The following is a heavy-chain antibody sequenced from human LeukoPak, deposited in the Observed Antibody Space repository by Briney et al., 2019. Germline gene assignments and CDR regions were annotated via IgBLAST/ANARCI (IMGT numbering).Heavy chain of an antibody. Sequence: PGGSLGLSCAASGFTFSSYGMHWVRQAPGKGLEWVAVIWYDGSNKYYADSVKGRFTISRDNSKNTLYLQMNSLRAEDTAVYYCARDLYSSSWYYFDYWGQGTLVTVSS. CDR3: ARDLYSSSWYYFDY. V-gene: IGHV3-33*01. J-gene: IGHJ4*02. D-gene: IGHD6-13*01. CDR2: IWYDGSNK. CDR1: GFTFSSYG.